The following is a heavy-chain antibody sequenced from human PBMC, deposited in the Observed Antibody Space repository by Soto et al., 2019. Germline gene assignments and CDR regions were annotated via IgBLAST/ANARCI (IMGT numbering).Heavy chain of an antibody. CDR1: GYTFGSYY. CDR3: ARDHIAAADTYALDI. V-gene: IGHV1-46*01. Sequence: ASVKVSCKASGYTFGSYYMHWVLQAPGQGLEWVGLINPGTGATTYAQRFQGRATVTSDTSTSTVYMELRSLTSEDTAVYYCARDHIAAADTYALDIWGQGTMVTVSS. J-gene: IGHJ3*02. CDR2: INPGTGAT. D-gene: IGHD6-25*01.